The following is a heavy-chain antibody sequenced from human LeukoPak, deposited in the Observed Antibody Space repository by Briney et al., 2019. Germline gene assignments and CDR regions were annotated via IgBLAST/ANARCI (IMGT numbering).Heavy chain of an antibody. D-gene: IGHD3-10*01. CDR2: INHSGST. V-gene: IGHV4-34*01. Sequence: SETLSLTCAVYGGSFSGYCWSWIRQPPGKGLEWIGEINHSGSTNYNPSLKSRVTISVDTSKNQFSLKLSSVTAADTAVYYCARANYYGSGRRFDPWGQGTLVTVSS. CDR3: ARANYYGSGRRFDP. CDR1: GGSFSGYC. J-gene: IGHJ5*02.